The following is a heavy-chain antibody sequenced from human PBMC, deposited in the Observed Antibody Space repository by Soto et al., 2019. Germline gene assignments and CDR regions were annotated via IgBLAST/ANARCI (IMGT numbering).Heavy chain of an antibody. Sequence: QVQLQESGPGLVKASQTLSLTCTVSGASVNSGDYYWSWLRQPPGRGLEWIGYIHYSETIYYNSSLKSRVQILVETFKNQFSLEVSSVIAADTAVYYCARAHRYYDYPDIWGQGTTVTVSS. CDR3: ARAHRYYDYPDI. CDR1: GASVNSGDYY. V-gene: IGHV4-30-4*01. D-gene: IGHD3-22*01. J-gene: IGHJ3*02. CDR2: IHYSETI.